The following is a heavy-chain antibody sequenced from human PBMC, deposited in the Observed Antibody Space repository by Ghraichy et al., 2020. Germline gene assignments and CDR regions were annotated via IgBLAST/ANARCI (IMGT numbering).Heavy chain of an antibody. V-gene: IGHV3-30*04. CDR3: ARDSYSSSWFSGAGY. CDR2: ISYDGSNK. CDR1: GFTFSSYA. J-gene: IGHJ4*02. Sequence: GGSLRLSCAASGFTFSSYAMHWVRQAPGKGLEWVAVISYDGSNKYYADSVKGRFTISRDNSKNTLYLQMNSLRAEDTAVYYCARDSYSSSWFSGAGYWGQGTLVTVSS. D-gene: IGHD6-13*01.